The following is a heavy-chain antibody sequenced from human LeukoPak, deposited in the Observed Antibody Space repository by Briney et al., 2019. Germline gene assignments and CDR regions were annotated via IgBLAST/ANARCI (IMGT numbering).Heavy chain of an antibody. CDR1: GYTFTSYY. CDR3: ARDQWGIVVVPAAISPSFDP. V-gene: IGHV1-46*03. D-gene: IGHD2-2*02. J-gene: IGHJ5*02. Sequence: ASVKVSCKASGYTFTSYYMHSARQAPGQGLEWMGIINPSGGSTRYAQKFQGRVTMPRDTSTSTVYMELSRLRSEDTAVYYCARDQWGIVVVPAAISPSFDPWGQGTLVTVSS. CDR2: INPSGGST.